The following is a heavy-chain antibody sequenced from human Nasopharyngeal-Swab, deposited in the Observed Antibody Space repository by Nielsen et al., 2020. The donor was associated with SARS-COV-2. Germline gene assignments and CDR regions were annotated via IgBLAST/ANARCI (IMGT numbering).Heavy chain of an antibody. CDR2: INHRGIT. CDR3: VRLYYDPLTGYFSVGGNFDY. D-gene: IGHD3-9*01. Sequence: GSLRLSCNVSGFSIISNHYWGWIRQSPGKRLEWIATINHRGITNYNPSLERRVTISADTSKDHFFLRVTSVTAADTAVYYCVRLYYDPLTGYFSVGGNFDYWGPGTLVTVSS. V-gene: IGHV4-38-2*02. CDR1: GFSIISNHY. J-gene: IGHJ4*02.